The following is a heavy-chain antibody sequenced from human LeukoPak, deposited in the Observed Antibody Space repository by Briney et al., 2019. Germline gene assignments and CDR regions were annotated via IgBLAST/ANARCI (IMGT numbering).Heavy chain of an antibody. D-gene: IGHD4-23*01. J-gene: IGHJ6*03. V-gene: IGHV1-8*01. CDR3: ARGLDGGSYYYYYYMDV. CDR2: MNPNSGNT. CDR1: GYTFTSYD. Sequence: ASVEVSCKASGYTFTSYDINWVRQATGQGLEWMGWMNPNSGNTGYAQKFQGRVTMTRNTSISTAYMELSSLRSEDTAVYYCARGLDGGSYYYYYYMDVWGKGTTVTVSS.